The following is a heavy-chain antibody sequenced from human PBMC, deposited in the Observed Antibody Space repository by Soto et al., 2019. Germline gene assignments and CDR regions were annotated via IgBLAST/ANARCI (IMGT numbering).Heavy chain of an antibody. V-gene: IGHV3-48*03. D-gene: IGHD3-3*01. J-gene: IGHJ6*02. Sequence: GGSLRLSCAASGFTFSSYEMNWVRQAPGKGLEWVSYISSSGSTIYYADSVKGRFTISRDNAKNSLYLQMNSLRAEDTAVYYCARAYDFGRGYYYYYGMDVWGQGTTVTVS. CDR2: ISSSGSTI. CDR1: GFTFSSYE. CDR3: ARAYDFGRGYYYYYGMDV.